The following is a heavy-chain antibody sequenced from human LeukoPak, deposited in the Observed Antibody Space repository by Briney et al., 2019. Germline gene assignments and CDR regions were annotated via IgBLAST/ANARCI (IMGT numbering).Heavy chain of an antibody. V-gene: IGHV3-23*01. CDR1: GFTFSSYG. CDR3: AKVTRSGSYPSHDAFDI. Sequence: PGGSLRLSCAASGFTFSSYGMSWVRQAPGKGLEWVSAISGSGGSTYYADPVKGRFTISRDNSKNTLYLQMNSLRAEDTAVYYCAKVTRSGSYPSHDAFDIWGQGTMVTVSS. CDR2: ISGSGGST. D-gene: IGHD1-26*01. J-gene: IGHJ3*02.